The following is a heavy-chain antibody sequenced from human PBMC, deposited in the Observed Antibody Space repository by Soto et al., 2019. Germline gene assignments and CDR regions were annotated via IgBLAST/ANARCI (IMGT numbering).Heavy chain of an antibody. Sequence: SETLSLTCAVYGGSFSGYYWSWIRQPPGKGLEWIGEINHSGSTNYNPSLKSRVTISVDTSKNQFSLKLSSVTAADTAVYYCASSSGYYFWFDPWGQGTLVTVSS. D-gene: IGHD3-22*01. CDR3: ASSSGYYFWFDP. CDR2: INHSGST. V-gene: IGHV4-34*01. CDR1: GGSFSGYY. J-gene: IGHJ5*02.